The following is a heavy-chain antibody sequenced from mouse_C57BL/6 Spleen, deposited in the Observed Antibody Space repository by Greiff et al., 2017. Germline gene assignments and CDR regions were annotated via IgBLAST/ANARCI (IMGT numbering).Heavy chain of an antibody. D-gene: IGHD1-1*01. J-gene: IGHJ2*01. CDR3: ARDPYYGSSWDYFDY. Sequence: VQLQQSGPGLVKPSQSLSLTCPVTGYSITSGYYWNWIRQFPGNKLEWMGYISYDGSTNYTPSLKNRITITRDTSKNQFFLKLKSVTTEDTATYYGARDPYYGSSWDYFDYWGQGTTLTVSS. V-gene: IGHV3-6*01. CDR1: GYSITSGYY. CDR2: ISYDGST.